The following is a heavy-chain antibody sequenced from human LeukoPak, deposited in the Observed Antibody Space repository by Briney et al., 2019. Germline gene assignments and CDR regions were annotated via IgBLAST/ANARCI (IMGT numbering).Heavy chain of an antibody. CDR3: AKSAYWSGSYYPFDY. D-gene: IGHD1-26*01. CDR1: GFTVSSNY. CDR2: IYSGGST. J-gene: IGHJ4*02. V-gene: IGHV3-66*01. Sequence: GGSLRLSCAASGFTVSSNYMSWVRQAPGKGLEWVSVIYSGGSTYYADSVKGRFTISRDNSKNTLYLQMNSLRAEDTAVYYCAKSAYWSGSYYPFDYWGQGTLVTVSS.